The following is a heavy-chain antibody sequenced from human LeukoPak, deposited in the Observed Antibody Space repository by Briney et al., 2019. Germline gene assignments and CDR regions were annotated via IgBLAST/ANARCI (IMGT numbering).Heavy chain of an antibody. D-gene: IGHD2-2*01. V-gene: IGHV3-23*01. CDR1: GFTFSSYA. J-gene: IGHJ4*02. CDR2: ISGSGGST. Sequence: GGSLRLSCAASGFTFSSYAMSWVRQAPGKGLGWVSAISGSGGSTYYADSVKGRFTISRDNSKNTLYLQMNSLRAEDTAVYYCAKPYKYCSSTSCYVAPFDYWGQGTLVTVSS. CDR3: AKPYKYCSSTSCYVAPFDY.